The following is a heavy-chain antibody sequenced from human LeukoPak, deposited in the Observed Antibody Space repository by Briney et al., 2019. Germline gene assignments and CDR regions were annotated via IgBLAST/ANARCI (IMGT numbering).Heavy chain of an antibody. J-gene: IGHJ6*03. Sequence: PSETLSLTCTVSGGSISSSSYYWSWIRQPAGKGLEWIGRIYTSGSTNYNPSLKSRVTMSVDTSKNQFSLKLSSVTAADTAVYYCARAPPDYYDSSGYYWGYYYYMDVWGKGTTVTISS. CDR1: GGSISSSSYY. CDR2: IYTSGST. CDR3: ARAPPDYYDSSGYYWGYYYYMDV. V-gene: IGHV4-61*02. D-gene: IGHD3-22*01.